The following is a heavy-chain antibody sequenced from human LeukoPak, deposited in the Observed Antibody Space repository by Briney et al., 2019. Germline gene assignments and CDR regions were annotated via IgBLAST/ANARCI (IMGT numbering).Heavy chain of an antibody. CDR2: ISSSGSTI. D-gene: IGHD3-3*01. V-gene: IGHV3-11*04. J-gene: IGHJ1*01. Sequence: PGGSLRLSCAASGFTFSDYYMSWIRQAPGKGLEWVSYISSSGSTIYYADSVKGRFTISRDNAKNTLSLQMNSLRPEDTGVYYCARAPSEIGGYYPEYFRHWGQGTLVTVSS. CDR3: ARAPSEIGGYYPEYFRH. CDR1: GFTFSDYY.